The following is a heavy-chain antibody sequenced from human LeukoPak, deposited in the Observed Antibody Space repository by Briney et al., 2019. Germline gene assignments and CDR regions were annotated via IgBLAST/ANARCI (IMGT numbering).Heavy chain of an antibody. J-gene: IGHJ6*02. CDR3: ARDRVAGILGYCSSTSCYSYGMDV. V-gene: IGHV4-4*07. Sequence: PSETLSLTCTVSGGSISSYYWSWIRQPAGKGLEWIGRIYTSGSTNYSPSLKSRVTMSVDTSKNQFSLKLSSVTAADTAVYYCARDRVAGILGYCSSTSCYSYGMDVWGQGTTVTVSS. CDR1: GGSISSYY. CDR2: IYTSGST. D-gene: IGHD2-2*01.